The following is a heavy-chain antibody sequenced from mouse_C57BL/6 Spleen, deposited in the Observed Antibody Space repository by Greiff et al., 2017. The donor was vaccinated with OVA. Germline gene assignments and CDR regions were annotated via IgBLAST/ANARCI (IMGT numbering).Heavy chain of an antibody. V-gene: IGHV3-6*01. D-gene: IGHD2-2*01. CDR1: GYSITSGYY. J-gene: IGHJ2*01. CDR3: ARNYGYYFDY. CDR2: ISYDGSN. Sequence: DVQLQESGPGLVKPSQSLSLTCSVTGYSITSGYYWNWIRQFPGNKLEWMGYISYDGSNNYNPSLKNRISITRDTSKNQLFLKLNSVTTEDTATYYCARNYGYYFDYWGQGTTLTVSS.